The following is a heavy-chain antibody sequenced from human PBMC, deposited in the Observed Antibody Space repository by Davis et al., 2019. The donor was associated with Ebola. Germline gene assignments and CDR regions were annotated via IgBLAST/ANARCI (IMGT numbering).Heavy chain of an antibody. D-gene: IGHD3-3*01. J-gene: IGHJ5*02. CDR2: ISYDGSNK. Sequence: GESLKISCAASGFTFSSYAMHWVRQAPGKGLEWVAVISYDGSNKYYADSVKGRFTISRDNSKNTLYLQMNSLRAEDTAVYYCARDGRKLRFLEGTPSGWFDPWGQGTLVTVSS. CDR1: GFTFSSYA. V-gene: IGHV3-30-3*01. CDR3: ARDGRKLRFLEGTPSGWFDP.